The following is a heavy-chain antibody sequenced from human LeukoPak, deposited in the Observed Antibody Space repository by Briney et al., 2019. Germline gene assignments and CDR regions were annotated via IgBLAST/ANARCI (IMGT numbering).Heavy chain of an antibody. J-gene: IGHJ4*02. D-gene: IGHD6-13*01. CDR2: IYYSGST. V-gene: IGHV4-39*07. CDR1: GGSISSSSYY. Sequence: PSETLSLTCTISGGSISSSSYYWGWIRQPPGKGLEWIGSIYYSGSTYYNPSLKSRVTISVGTSKNQFSLKLSSVTAADTAVYYCARETWGVAAAGHDYWGQGTLVTVSS. CDR3: ARETWGVAAAGHDY.